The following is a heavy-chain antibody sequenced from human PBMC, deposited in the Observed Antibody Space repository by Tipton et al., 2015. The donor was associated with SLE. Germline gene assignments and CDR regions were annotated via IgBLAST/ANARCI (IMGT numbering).Heavy chain of an antibody. D-gene: IGHD3-16*01. CDR2: ISAIGGTT. J-gene: IGHJ5*02. Sequence: QLVQSGAEVKKPGSSVKVSCKASGFTFSIYAMSWVRQAPGKGLEWVSTISAIGGTTYYVDSVRGRFTISRDNSRNTLYLQMNSLRVEDTAEYYCVKWGLYGTDPWGQGTLVTVSS. CDR1: GFTFSIYA. CDR3: VKWGLYGTDP. V-gene: IGHV3-23*04.